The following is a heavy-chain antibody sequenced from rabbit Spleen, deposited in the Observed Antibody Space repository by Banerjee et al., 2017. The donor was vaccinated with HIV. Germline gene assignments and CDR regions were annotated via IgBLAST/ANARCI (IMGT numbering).Heavy chain of an antibody. Sequence: QEQLEESGGDLVKPEGSLTLTCTASGFSFSSTYWIFWVRQAPGKGLEWIGCINSGSSGTTFSASWAKGRFTISRSSSTTVTLQMTSLTAADTATYFCARGYTDYATSRLDLWGQGTLVTVS. CDR1: GFSFSSTYW. CDR3: ARGYTDYATSRLDL. D-gene: IGHD6-1*01. V-gene: IGHV1S45*01. CDR2: INSGSSGTT. J-gene: IGHJ3*01.